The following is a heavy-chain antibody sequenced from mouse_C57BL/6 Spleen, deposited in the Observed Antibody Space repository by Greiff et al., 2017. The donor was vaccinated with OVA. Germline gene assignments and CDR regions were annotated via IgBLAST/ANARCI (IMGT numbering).Heavy chain of an antibody. V-gene: IGHV1-54*01. CDR2: INPGSGGT. Sequence: QVQLQQSGAELVRPGTSVKVSCKASGYAFTNYLIEWVKQRPGQGLEWIGVINPGSGGTNYNEKFKGKATLTADKSSSTAYMQLSSLTSEDSAVYFCARRGYDYDEAWFAYWGQGTLVTVSA. CDR3: ARRGYDYDEAWFAY. CDR1: GYAFTNYL. D-gene: IGHD2-4*01. J-gene: IGHJ3*01.